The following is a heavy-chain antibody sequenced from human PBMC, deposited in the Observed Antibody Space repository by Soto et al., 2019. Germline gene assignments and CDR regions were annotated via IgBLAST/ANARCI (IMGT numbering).Heavy chain of an antibody. V-gene: IGHV3-21*01. Sequence: GGSLRLSCEASGFSFITYSIHCVRHSPLKWLEWVSSIGRRSDIYYADPVKGRFTISRDNAKNSVSLQMNSLRDEDTAVYYCAREETAWPLAYGLDVWGQGTTVTVSS. CDR2: IGRRSDI. J-gene: IGHJ6*02. CDR1: GFSFITYS. CDR3: AREETAWPLAYGLDV. D-gene: IGHD2-21*02.